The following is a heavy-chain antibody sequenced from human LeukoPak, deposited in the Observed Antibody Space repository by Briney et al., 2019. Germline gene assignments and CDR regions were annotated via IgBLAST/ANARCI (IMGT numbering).Heavy chain of an antibody. CDR3: ARVAYYYDSSGYCYYYYMDV. V-gene: IGHV4-4*02. CDR2: IYHSGST. CDR1: GGSISSSNW. D-gene: IGHD3-22*01. J-gene: IGHJ6*03. Sequence: SETLSLTCAVSGGSISSSNWWSWVRQPPGKGLEWIGEIYHSGSTNYNPSLKSRVTISVDKSKNQFSLKLSSVTAADTAVYYCARVAYYYDSSGYCYYYYMDVWGKGTTVTVSS.